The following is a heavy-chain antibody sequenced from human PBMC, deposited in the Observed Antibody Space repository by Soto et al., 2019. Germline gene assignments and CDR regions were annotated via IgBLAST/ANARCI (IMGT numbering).Heavy chain of an antibody. CDR2: ISYDGGKK. Sequence: LRLSCAASGFNFSSYAMHWVRQVPGKGLEWVAVISYDGGKKCYADSVKGRFTISRDNSRNTLYLQMNSLRAEDTAVYHCVRDLLGSGGHFDYWGQGTLVTVSS. CDR3: VRDLLGSGGHFDY. J-gene: IGHJ4*02. CDR1: GFNFSSYA. D-gene: IGHD7-27*01. V-gene: IGHV3-30*04.